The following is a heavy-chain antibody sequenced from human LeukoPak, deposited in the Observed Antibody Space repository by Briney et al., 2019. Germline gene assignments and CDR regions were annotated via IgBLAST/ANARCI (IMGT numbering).Heavy chain of an antibody. Sequence: SGGSLRLSCAASGFTFSSYGMTWVRQAPGKGLEWVSTINWNGGSTGYADSVKGRFTISRGNAKNSLYLQMNSLRAEDTALYYCARARDSSGFSSLDYWGQGTLVTVSS. D-gene: IGHD3-22*01. J-gene: IGHJ4*02. V-gene: IGHV3-20*04. CDR3: ARARDSSGFSSLDY. CDR2: INWNGGST. CDR1: GFTFSSYG.